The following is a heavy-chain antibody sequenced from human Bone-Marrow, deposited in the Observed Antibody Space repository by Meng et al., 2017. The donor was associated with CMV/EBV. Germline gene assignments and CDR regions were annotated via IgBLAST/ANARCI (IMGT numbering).Heavy chain of an antibody. J-gene: IGHJ6*02. Sequence: ASVKVSCKASGYTFTSYGISWVRQAPGQGLEWMGWISAYNGNTNYAQKLQGRVTMTTDTSTSTAYMELRSLRSDDTAVYYCARVPRSPSVDYGMDVWGQGTTVTVSS. CDR1: GYTFTSYG. D-gene: IGHD2-15*01. CDR3: ARVPRSPSVDYGMDV. CDR2: ISAYNGNT. V-gene: IGHV1-18*01.